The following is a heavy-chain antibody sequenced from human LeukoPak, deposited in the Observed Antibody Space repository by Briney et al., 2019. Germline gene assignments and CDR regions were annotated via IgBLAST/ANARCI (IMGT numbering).Heavy chain of an antibody. J-gene: IGHJ4*02. CDR3: ARGGEYSYGLFDF. CDR1: GFTFSSYW. V-gene: IGHV3-74*01. D-gene: IGHD5-18*01. Sequence: GGSLRLSCSASGFTFSSYWMHWVRQVPGKGLVWVSRINRDGSSTSYADSVKGRFTISRDSAKNTLYLQMNSLTAEDTAVYYCARGGEYSYGLFDFWGQGTLVTVSS. CDR2: INRDGSST.